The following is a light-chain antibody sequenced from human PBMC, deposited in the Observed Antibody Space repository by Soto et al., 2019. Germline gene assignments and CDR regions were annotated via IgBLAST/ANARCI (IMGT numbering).Light chain of an antibody. CDR3: QTWGTGVV. Sequence: QTVVTQSTSASASLGASVKLTCTLSSGHSSYTIAWHQQQPQKGPRFLMNLNNDGSHTKGDGIPDRFSGSSSGAERYLTISSLQSEDEADYYCQTWGTGVVFGGGTKVTVL. V-gene: IGLV4-69*01. CDR1: SGHSSYT. J-gene: IGLJ2*01. CDR2: LNNDGSH.